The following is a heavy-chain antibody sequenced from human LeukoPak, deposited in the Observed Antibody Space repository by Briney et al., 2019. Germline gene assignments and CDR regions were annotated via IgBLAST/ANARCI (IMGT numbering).Heavy chain of an antibody. J-gene: IGHJ4*02. D-gene: IGHD6-13*01. V-gene: IGHV3-7*01. Sequence: PGGSLRLSCAASGFTFSSYWMTWVRQAPGKRLEWVANINQDGSEKYYVDSVKGRFTISRDNAKNSLYLQMNSLRAEDTAVYYCARSTAAGTHDYWGQGTLVTVSS. CDR1: GFTFSSYW. CDR3: ARSTAAGTHDY. CDR2: INQDGSEK.